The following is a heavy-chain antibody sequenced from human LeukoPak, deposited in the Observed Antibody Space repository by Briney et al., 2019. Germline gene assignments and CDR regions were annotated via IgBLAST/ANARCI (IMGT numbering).Heavy chain of an antibody. Sequence: SETLSLTCAVYGGSFSGYYWSWIRQPPGKGLEWIGEINHSGSTNYNPSLKSRVTISVDTSKNQFSLKLSSVTAADTAVYYCARGDPREEFDYWGQGTPVTVSS. CDR2: INHSGST. J-gene: IGHJ4*02. CDR3: ARGDPREEFDY. V-gene: IGHV4-34*01. CDR1: GGSFSGYY.